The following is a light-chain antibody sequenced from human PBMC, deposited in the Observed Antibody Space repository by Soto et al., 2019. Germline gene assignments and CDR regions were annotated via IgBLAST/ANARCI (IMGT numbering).Light chain of an antibody. Sequence: DIQMTQSPSSLSASVGDRVTITCRASQDISNYLNWYQQKPGKAPKLLISVASSWESGVPPRFSGSGSGTDFTLTISSLQPEDFATYYCQQSYSTPPRYTFGQGTKLQIK. CDR2: VAS. V-gene: IGKV1-39*01. CDR3: QQSYSTPPRYT. CDR1: QDISNY. J-gene: IGKJ2*01.